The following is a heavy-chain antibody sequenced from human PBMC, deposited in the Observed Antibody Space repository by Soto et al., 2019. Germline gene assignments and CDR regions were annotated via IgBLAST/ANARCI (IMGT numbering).Heavy chain of an antibody. CDR2: ISSNGGST. CDR1: GFTFSSYA. V-gene: IGHV3-64*01. D-gene: IGHD5-18*01. Sequence: GGSLSLSCAASGFTFSSYAMHWVRQAPGKGLEYVSAISSNGGSTYYANSVKGRFTISRDNSKNTLYLQMGSLRAEDMAVYYCARPRGYSYGAFDYWGQGTLVTVSS. J-gene: IGHJ4*02. CDR3: ARPRGYSYGAFDY.